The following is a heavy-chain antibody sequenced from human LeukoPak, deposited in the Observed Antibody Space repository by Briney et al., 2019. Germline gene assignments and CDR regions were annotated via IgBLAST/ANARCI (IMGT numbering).Heavy chain of an antibody. J-gene: IGHJ4*02. CDR2: MNPNSGNT. CDR3: AREGYYYDSSGYLDY. CDR1: GYTFTSYG. V-gene: IGHV1-8*03. D-gene: IGHD3-22*01. Sequence: ASVKVSCKASGYTFTSYGISWVRQAPGQGLEWMGWMNPNSGNTGYAQKFQGRVTITRNTSISTAYMELSSLRSEDTAVYYCAREGYYYDSSGYLDYWGQGTLVTVSS.